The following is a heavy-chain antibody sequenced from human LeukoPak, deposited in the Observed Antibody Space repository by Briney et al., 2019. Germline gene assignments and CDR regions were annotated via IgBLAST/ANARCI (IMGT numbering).Heavy chain of an antibody. V-gene: IGHV3-30*02. CDR1: GFTFSSYG. D-gene: IGHD1-26*01. J-gene: IGHJ4*02. Sequence: GGSLRLSCAASGFTFSSYGMHWVRQAPGKGLEWVAFIRYDGSNKYYADSVKGRFTISRDNSKNTLDLQMNSLRAEDTAVYYCATLVGADLDYWGQGTLVTVSS. CDR2: IRYDGSNK. CDR3: ATLVGADLDY.